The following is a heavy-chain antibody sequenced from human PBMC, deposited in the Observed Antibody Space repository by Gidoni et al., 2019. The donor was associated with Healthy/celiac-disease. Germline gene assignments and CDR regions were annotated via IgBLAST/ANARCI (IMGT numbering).Heavy chain of an antibody. D-gene: IGHD2-2*01. J-gene: IGHJ1*01. V-gene: IGHV3-48*01. Sequence: EVQLVESGGGLVQPGGSLRLSCPASGFTFSSYSMNWVRQAPGKGLEWVSYIRSSSSTIYYADSVKGRFTISRDNAKNSLYLQMNSLRAEDTAVYYCARAQADIVVVPAAIDAEYFQHWGQGTLVTVSS. CDR3: ARAQADIVVVPAAIDAEYFQH. CDR1: GFTFSSYS. CDR2: IRSSSSTI.